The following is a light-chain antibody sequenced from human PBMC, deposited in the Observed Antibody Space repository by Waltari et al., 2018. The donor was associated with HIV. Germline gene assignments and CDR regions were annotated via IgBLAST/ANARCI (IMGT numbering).Light chain of an antibody. J-gene: IGLJ6*01. CDR2: EVT. Sequence: QSALTQPASVSGSPGQSITISCDLNDHEYVSWYQRHPGKTPNVIIYEVTNRPSGLSNRFSGSKSGNTATLTISGLQPEDEADYFCTSYISGTSPVFGRGTRVTV. CDR3: TSYISGTSPV. CDR1: DLNDHEY. V-gene: IGLV2-14*01.